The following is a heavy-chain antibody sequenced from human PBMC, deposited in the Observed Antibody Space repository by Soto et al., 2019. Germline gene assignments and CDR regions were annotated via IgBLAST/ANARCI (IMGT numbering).Heavy chain of an antibody. D-gene: IGHD2-21*02. CDR2: INPNSGGT. CDR1: GYTFTGYY. CDR3: AREVVVVTATFYYYYYGMDV. Sequence: GASVKVSCKASGYTFTGYYMHWVRQAPGQGLEWMGWINPNSGGTNYAQKFQGRVTMTRDTSISTAYMELSRLRSDDTAVYYCAREVVVVTATFYYYYYGMDVWGQGTTVTVSS. V-gene: IGHV1-2*02. J-gene: IGHJ6*02.